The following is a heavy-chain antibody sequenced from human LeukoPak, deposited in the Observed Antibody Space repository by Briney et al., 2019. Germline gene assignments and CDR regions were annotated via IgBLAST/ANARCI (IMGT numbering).Heavy chain of an antibody. CDR3: AKLTGTTGGADY. Sequence: GGSLRLSCAASGFTFSSYTMSWVRQAPGKGLEWVSAISGSGGSTYYADSVKGRFTISRDNSKNKLYLQMNSLRAEDTAVYYCAKLTGTTGGADYWGQGTLVTVSS. J-gene: IGHJ4*02. CDR1: GFTFSSYT. V-gene: IGHV3-23*01. CDR2: ISGSGGST. D-gene: IGHD1-1*01.